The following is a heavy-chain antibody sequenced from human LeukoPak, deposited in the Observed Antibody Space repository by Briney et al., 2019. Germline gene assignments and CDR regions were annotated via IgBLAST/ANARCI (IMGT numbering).Heavy chain of an antibody. CDR2: INPNSGGT. V-gene: IGHV1-2*02. CDR3: ARDHGDSSWYRGNWFDP. D-gene: IGHD6-13*01. CDR1: GYTFTGYY. Sequence: ASVKVSCKASGYTFTGYYMHSVRQAPGQGLEWMGWINPNSGGTNYAQKFQGRVTMTRDTSISTAYMELSRLRSDDTAVYYCARDHGDSSWYRGNWFDPWGQGTLVTVSS. J-gene: IGHJ5*02.